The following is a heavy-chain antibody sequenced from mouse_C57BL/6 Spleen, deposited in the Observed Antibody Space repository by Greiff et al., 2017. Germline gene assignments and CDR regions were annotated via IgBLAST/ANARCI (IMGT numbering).Heavy chain of an antibody. J-gene: IGHJ3*01. V-gene: IGHV1-9*01. CDR2: ILPGSGST. CDR1: GYTFTGYW. Sequence: QVQLQQSGAELMKPGASVKLSCKATGYTFTGYWIEWVKQRPGHGLEWIGEILPGSGSTNYNEKFKGKATFTADTSSNTAYMQLSSLTTEDSAIYYCARRGLYYSNYEAWFAYWGQGTLVTVAA. CDR3: ARRGLYYSNYEAWFAY. D-gene: IGHD2-5*01.